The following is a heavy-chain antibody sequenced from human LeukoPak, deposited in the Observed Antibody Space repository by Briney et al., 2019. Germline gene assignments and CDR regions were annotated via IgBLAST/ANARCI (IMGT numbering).Heavy chain of an antibody. Sequence: GASVKVSCKASGGTFSSYAISWVRQAPGQGLEWMGGIIPIFGTAYYAQKFQGRVTITTDESTGTAYMELSSLRSEDTAVYYCAREEYNWNYIYSWFDPWGQGTLVTVSS. CDR3: AREEYNWNYIYSWFDP. D-gene: IGHD1-7*01. V-gene: IGHV1-69*05. CDR2: IIPIFGTA. CDR1: GGTFSSYA. J-gene: IGHJ5*02.